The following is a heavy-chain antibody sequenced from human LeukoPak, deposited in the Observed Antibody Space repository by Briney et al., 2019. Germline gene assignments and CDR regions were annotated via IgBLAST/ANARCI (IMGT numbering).Heavy chain of an antibody. CDR2: IGGSGDKT. CDR3: VRRGDASSGWGDHDY. Sequence: GRSLRLSCAASGFTLNRNAISWVRQAPGKGLEWVSTIGGSGDKTFYADSVKGRFTISRDNSKNMLNLQMSSLTGEDTALYYCVRRGDASSGWGDHDYWGQGALVTVSS. D-gene: IGHD6-19*01. V-gene: IGHV3-23*01. CDR1: GFTLNRNA. J-gene: IGHJ4*02.